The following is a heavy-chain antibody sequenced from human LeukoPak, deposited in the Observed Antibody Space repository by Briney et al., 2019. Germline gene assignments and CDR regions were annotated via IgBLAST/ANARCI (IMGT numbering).Heavy chain of an antibody. CDR3: AREVVYRSSWYFGDY. D-gene: IGHD6-13*01. V-gene: IGHV1-18*01. J-gene: IGHJ4*02. CDR2: ISAYNGNT. CDR1: GYTFTSYD. Sequence: ASVKVSCKASGYTFTSYDINWVRQATGQGLEWMGWISAYNGNTNYAQKLQGRVTMTTDTSTSTAYMELRSLRSDDTAVYYCAREVVYRSSWYFGDYWGQGTLVTVSS.